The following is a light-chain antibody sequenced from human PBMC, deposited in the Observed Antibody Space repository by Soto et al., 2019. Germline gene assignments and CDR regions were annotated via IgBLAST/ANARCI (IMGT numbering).Light chain of an antibody. CDR1: QTIDNT. Sequence: EIVMTQSLATLSLSPGERATLSCRASQTIDNTLAWYQRKPGQAPRLLIYDASTRATGVPARFSGSGSGTDFTLTISSLQSEDFAVYYCQHYNYWPYTFGQGPRWIS. V-gene: IGKV3-15*01. CDR3: QHYNYWPYT. CDR2: DAS. J-gene: IGKJ2*01.